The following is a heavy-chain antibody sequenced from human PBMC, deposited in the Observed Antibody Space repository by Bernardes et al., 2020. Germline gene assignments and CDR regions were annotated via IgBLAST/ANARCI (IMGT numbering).Heavy chain of an antibody. CDR3: ARSDSAYYYYGMDV. CDR2: IYYSGST. V-gene: IGHV4-39*01. J-gene: IGHJ6*04. Sequence: SETLSLTCTVSGGSISSSSYYWGWIRQPPGKGLEWIGSIYYSGSTYYNPSLKSRVTISVDTSKNQFSLKLSSVTAADTAVYYCARSDSAYYYYGMDVWGKGTTVTVSS. CDR1: GGSISSSSYY. D-gene: IGHD2-21*01.